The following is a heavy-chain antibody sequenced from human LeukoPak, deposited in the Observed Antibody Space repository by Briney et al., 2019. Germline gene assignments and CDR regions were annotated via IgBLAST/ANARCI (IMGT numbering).Heavy chain of an antibody. J-gene: IGHJ4*02. D-gene: IGHD4-17*01. V-gene: IGHV3-33*01. CDR2: IWYDGSNK. CDR1: GFTFSSYG. CDR3: ARVGPRSYGDYYYDY. Sequence: GGSLRLSCAASGFTFSSYGMHWVRQAPGKGLEWAAVIWYDGSNKYYADSVKGRFTISRDNSKNTLYLQMNSLRAEDTAVYYCARVGPRSYGDYYYDYWGQGTLVTVSS.